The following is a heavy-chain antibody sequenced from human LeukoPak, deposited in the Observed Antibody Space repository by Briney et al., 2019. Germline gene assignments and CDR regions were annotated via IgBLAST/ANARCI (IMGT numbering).Heavy chain of an antibody. D-gene: IGHD1-26*01. CDR1: GGSISSGDYY. CDR3: ARAGSYYDFDY. CDR2: IYYSGST. J-gene: IGHJ4*02. Sequence: SETLSLTCTVPGGSISSGDYYWSWIRQPPGKGLEWTGYIYYSGSTYYNPSLKSRVTISVDTSKNQFSLKLSSVTAVDTAVYYCARAGSYYDFDYWGQGTLVTVSS. V-gene: IGHV4-30-4*08.